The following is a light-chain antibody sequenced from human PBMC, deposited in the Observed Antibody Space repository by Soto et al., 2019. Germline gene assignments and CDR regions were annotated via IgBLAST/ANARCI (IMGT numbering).Light chain of an antibody. Sequence: QSVLTHPPAASGTPGQRVTISCSGSSSNIGSNYAYWYQQLPGTAPSLLIYRNNQRPSGVPDRFSGSKSGTSASLAISGLRSEDEADYYCAAWDDSMSGYVFGTGTKVTVL. CDR1: SSNIGSNY. CDR3: AAWDDSMSGYV. J-gene: IGLJ1*01. V-gene: IGLV1-47*01. CDR2: RNN.